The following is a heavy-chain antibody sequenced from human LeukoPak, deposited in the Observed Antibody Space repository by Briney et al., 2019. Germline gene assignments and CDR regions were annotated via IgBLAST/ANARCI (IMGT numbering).Heavy chain of an antibody. V-gene: IGHV4-38-2*01. CDR2: IYHSGST. D-gene: IGHD2-2*01. CDR1: GYSINSGYY. Sequence: SEILSLTCAVSGYSINSGYYWGWIRQPPGKGLEWIGSIYHSGSTYYNPSLKSRVTISVDTSKNQFSLKLSTVTAADTAVYYCARGNSCSSTSCYAGYYYYGMDVWGKGTTVTVSS. CDR3: ARGNSCSSTSCYAGYYYYGMDV. J-gene: IGHJ6*04.